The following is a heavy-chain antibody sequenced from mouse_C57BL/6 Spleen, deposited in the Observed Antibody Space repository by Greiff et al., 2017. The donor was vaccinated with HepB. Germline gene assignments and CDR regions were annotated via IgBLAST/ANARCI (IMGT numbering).Heavy chain of an antibody. J-gene: IGHJ2*01. CDR1: GFNIKDDY. D-gene: IGHD4-1*02. V-gene: IGHV14-4*01. Sequence: EVQLQQSGAELVRPGASVKLSCTASGFNIKDDYMHWVKQRPEQGLEWIGWIDPENGDTEYASKFQGKATITADTSSNTAYLQLSSLTSEDTAVYYCTSNWGPDYWGQGTTLTVSS. CDR3: TSNWGPDY. CDR2: IDPENGDT.